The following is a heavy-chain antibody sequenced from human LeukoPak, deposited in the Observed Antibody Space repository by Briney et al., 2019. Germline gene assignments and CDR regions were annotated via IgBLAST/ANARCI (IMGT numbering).Heavy chain of an antibody. D-gene: IGHD4-17*01. CDR2: INAGNGNT. CDR1: GYTFTSYA. Sequence: ASVKVSCKASGYTFTSYAMHWVRQAPGQRLEWMGWINAGNGNTKYSQKFQGRVTITRDTSASTAYMELSSLRSEDTAVYYCARGGFDYGDPMDPYYYYYGMDVWGQGTTVTVSS. CDR3: ARGGFDYGDPMDPYYYYYGMDV. J-gene: IGHJ6*02. V-gene: IGHV1-3*01.